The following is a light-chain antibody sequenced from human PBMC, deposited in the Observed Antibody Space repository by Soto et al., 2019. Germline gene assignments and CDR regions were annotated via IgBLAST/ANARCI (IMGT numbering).Light chain of an antibody. Sequence: DIQMTQSPSSLYASVRDRVTITCRASQGISNYLAWYQQIPGKVPKLLISAPSTLQSGVPSRFSGSGSGTDLTLTISSLQPEDVATYYCQEYTIAPAFGGGTKVDIK. CDR2: APS. V-gene: IGKV1-27*01. J-gene: IGKJ4*01. CDR1: QGISNY. CDR3: QEYTIAPA.